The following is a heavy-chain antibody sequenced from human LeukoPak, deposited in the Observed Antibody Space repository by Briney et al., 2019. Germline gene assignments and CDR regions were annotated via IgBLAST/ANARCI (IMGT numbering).Heavy chain of an antibody. D-gene: IGHD3-22*01. Sequence: ASVKVSCKASGYTFTSYDINWVRQATGQGLEWMGWMNPNSGNTGYAQKFQGRVTMTRNTSISTAYMELSSLRSEDMAVYYCAAVLRDWYYYDSSGYYLDYWGQGTLVTVSS. V-gene: IGHV1-8*01. J-gene: IGHJ4*02. CDR3: AAVLRDWYYYDSSGYYLDY. CDR1: GYTFTSYD. CDR2: MNPNSGNT.